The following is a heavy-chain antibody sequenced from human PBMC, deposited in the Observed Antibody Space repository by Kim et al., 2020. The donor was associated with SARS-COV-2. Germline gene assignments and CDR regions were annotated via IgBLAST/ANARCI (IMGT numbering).Heavy chain of an antibody. D-gene: IGHD1-26*01. Sequence: YDANSVKGRFTNSRDNTKNSLYLQMNSLRDEDTAVYFCVREVEVGANFDFWGQGTLVTVSS. V-gene: IGHV3-48*02. J-gene: IGHJ4*02. CDR3: VREVEVGANFDF.